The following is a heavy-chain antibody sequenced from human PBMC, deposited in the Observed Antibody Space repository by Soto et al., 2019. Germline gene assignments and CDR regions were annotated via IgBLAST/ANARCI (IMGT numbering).Heavy chain of an antibody. J-gene: IGHJ4*02. D-gene: IGHD6-6*01. V-gene: IGHV1-69*02. Sequence: ASVKVSCKASGGTFSSYTISWVRQAPGQGLEWMGRIIPILGIANYAQKFQGRVTITADKSTSTAYMELSSLRSEDTAVYYCASGEEYSSSPLDYWGQGTLVTVSS. CDR3: ASGEEYSSSPLDY. CDR1: GGTFSSYT. CDR2: IIPILGIA.